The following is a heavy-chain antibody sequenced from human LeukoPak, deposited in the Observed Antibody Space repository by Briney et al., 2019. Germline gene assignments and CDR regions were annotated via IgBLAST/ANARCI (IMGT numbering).Heavy chain of an antibody. CDR1: GFTFSSYA. CDR2: ISSDGVTT. D-gene: IGHD3-16*01. Sequence: GGSLRLSCAASGFTFSSYAMSWVRQAPGKGLEWVSAISSDGVTTYYADSVKGRFIISRDNSNNTVYLQMSSLRGDDTAVYYCAKDRRDFAYYWFDPWGQGTLVTVSS. J-gene: IGHJ5*02. V-gene: IGHV3-23*01. CDR3: AKDRRDFAYYWFDP.